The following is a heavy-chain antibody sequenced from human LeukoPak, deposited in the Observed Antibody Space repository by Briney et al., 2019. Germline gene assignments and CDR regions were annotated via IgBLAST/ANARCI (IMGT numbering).Heavy chain of an antibody. CDR1: GFTFSSCS. J-gene: IGHJ4*02. V-gene: IGHV3-21*01. CDR2: ISSSSSYI. D-gene: IGHD2-21*01. CDR3: ARGMWTSIDY. Sequence: GGSLRLSCAASGFTFSSCSMNWVRQAPGKGLEWVSSISSSSSYIYYADPVKGRFTISRDNAKNSLYLQMNSLRAEDTAVYYCARGMWTSIDYWGQGTLVTVSS.